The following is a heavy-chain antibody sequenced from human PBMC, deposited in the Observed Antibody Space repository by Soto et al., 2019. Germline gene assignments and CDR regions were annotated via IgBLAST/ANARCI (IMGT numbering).Heavy chain of an antibody. D-gene: IGHD2-15*01. CDR3: TRVETTPFDY. V-gene: IGHV3-73*01. J-gene: IGHJ4*02. CDR2: IRSKASTYAT. CDR1: GFTFSGSA. Sequence: VQLVESGGGVVQPGRSLRLSCAASGFTFSGSAIHWVRQASGKGLEWVGRIRSKASTYATAYAASVKGRFTISRDDSRNTAYLQMSSLKTEDTAMYYCTRVETTPFDYWGQGTLVTVSS.